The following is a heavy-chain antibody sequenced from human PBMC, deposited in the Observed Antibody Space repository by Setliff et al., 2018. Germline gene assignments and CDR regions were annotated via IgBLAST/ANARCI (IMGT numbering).Heavy chain of an antibody. CDR1: GYSISSGYY. D-gene: IGHD3-10*01. CDR3: ARHVYGSGSYYNWFDP. CDR2: IYHSGSI. Sequence: PSETLSLTCAVSGYSISSGYYWGWIRQPPGKGLEWIGSIYHSGSIYYNPSLKSRVTISVDTSKNQFSLKLSSVTAADTAVYYCARHVYGSGSYYNWFDPWGQGTLVTVSS. J-gene: IGHJ5*02. V-gene: IGHV4-38-2*01.